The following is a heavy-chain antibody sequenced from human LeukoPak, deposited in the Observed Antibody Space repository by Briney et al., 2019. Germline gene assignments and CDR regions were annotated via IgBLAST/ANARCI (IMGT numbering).Heavy chain of an antibody. D-gene: IGHD3-16*01. Sequence: SVKVSCKASGYTFTSYYMHWVRQAPGQGLEWMGGIIPIFGTANYAQKFQGGVTITADKSTSTAYMELSSLRSEDTAVYYCARATPYTAYGFDPWGQGTLVTVSS. CDR3: ARATPYTAYGFDP. J-gene: IGHJ5*02. CDR2: IIPIFGTA. CDR1: GYTFTSYY. V-gene: IGHV1-69*06.